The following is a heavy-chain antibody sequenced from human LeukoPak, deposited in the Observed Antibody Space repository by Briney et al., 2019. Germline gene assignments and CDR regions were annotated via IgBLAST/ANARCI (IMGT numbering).Heavy chain of an antibody. J-gene: IGHJ3*02. CDR1: GGTFSSYT. Sequence: SVKVSCKASGGTFSSYTISWVRQAPGQGLEWMGRIIPILGIANYAQKFQGRVTITADKSTSTAYMELSSLRSEDTAVYYCARAYDSSGYNYDPGAFDIWGQGTMVTVSS. V-gene: IGHV1-69*02. D-gene: IGHD3-22*01. CDR2: IIPILGIA. CDR3: ARAYDSSGYNYDPGAFDI.